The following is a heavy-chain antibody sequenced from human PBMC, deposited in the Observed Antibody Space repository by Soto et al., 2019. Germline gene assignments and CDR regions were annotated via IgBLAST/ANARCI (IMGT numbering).Heavy chain of an antibody. CDR1: GYSISSGYY. J-gene: IGHJ5*02. Sequence: SETLSLTCAVSGYSISSGYYWGWIRQPPGKGLEWIGSIYHSGSTYYNPSLKSRVTISVDTSKNQFSLKLSSVTAADTAVYYCARLLTLNWFDPWGQGTLVTVSS. V-gene: IGHV4-38-2*01. CDR2: IYHSGST. D-gene: IGHD2-15*01. CDR3: ARLLTLNWFDP.